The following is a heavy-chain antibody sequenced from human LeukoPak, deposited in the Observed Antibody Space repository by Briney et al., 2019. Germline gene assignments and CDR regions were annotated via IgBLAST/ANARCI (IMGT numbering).Heavy chain of an antibody. CDR2: ISWNSGSI. CDR1: GFTFDDYA. Sequence: GGSLRLSCAASGFTFDDYAMHWVRQAPGKGLEWVSGISWNSGSIGYADSVKGRFTISRDNAKNSLYLQVNSLRAEDTALYYCAKDRYSSSWYWFDPWGQGTLVTVSS. J-gene: IGHJ5*02. D-gene: IGHD6-13*01. CDR3: AKDRYSSSWYWFDP. V-gene: IGHV3-9*01.